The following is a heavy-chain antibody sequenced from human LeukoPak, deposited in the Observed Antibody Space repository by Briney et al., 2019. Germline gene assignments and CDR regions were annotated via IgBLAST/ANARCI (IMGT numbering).Heavy chain of an antibody. CDR1: GFTFSSYW. CDR2: IKQDGSEK. J-gene: IGHJ4*02. Sequence: GGSLRLSCAASGFTFSSYWMSWVRQAPGKGLEWVANIKQDGSEKYYVDSVRGRFTISRDNAKNSLYLQMNSLRAEDTAVYYCGRVSESLVNGGVSWSFDNWGQGTLVTVSS. D-gene: IGHD2-15*01. V-gene: IGHV3-7*03. CDR3: GRVSESLVNGGVSWSFDN.